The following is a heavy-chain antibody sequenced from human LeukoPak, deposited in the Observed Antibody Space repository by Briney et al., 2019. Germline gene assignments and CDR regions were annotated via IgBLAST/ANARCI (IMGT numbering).Heavy chain of an antibody. V-gene: IGHV3-7*01. CDR3: AREIAAAGTALDY. D-gene: IGHD6-13*01. CDR1: GFTFSSYW. Sequence: GGSLRLSCAASGFTFSSYWMSWVRQAPGKGLEWVSNIKQDGSEKYYVDSVKGRFTISRDNAKNSLYLQMNSLRDEDTAVYYCAREIAAAGTALDYWGQASLVTVSS. J-gene: IGHJ4*02. CDR2: IKQDGSEK.